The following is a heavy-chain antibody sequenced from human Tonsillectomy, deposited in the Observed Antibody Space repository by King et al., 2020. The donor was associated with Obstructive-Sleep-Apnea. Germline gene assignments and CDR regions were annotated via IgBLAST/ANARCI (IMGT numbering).Heavy chain of an antibody. D-gene: IGHD6-19*01. J-gene: IGHJ4*02. V-gene: IGHV4-4*02. CDR3: AREAISGWYSFDY. Sequence: QLQESGPGLVRPSGTLSLTCAVSGGSISSSHWWSWVRQPPGKGLGWIGEIYSGRTNYNPSLKTRVTISADMSKNQISLKLTSVTAADTAVYYCAREAISGWYSFDYWGQGALVTVSS. CDR2: IYSGRT. CDR1: GGSISSSHW.